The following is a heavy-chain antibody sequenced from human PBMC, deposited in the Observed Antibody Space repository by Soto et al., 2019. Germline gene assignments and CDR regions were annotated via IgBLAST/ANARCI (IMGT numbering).Heavy chain of an antibody. CDR2: IYHSGST. CDR3: ARANDYVWGSQPAFDY. J-gene: IGHJ4*02. V-gene: IGHV4-38-2*01. D-gene: IGHD3-16*01. CDR1: GYSISSGYY. Sequence: PSETLSLTCAVSGYSISSGYYWGWIRQPPGKGPEWIGSIYHSGSTYYNPSLKSRVTISVDTSKNQFSLKLSSVTAADTAVYYCARANDYVWGSQPAFDYWGQGTLVTVSS.